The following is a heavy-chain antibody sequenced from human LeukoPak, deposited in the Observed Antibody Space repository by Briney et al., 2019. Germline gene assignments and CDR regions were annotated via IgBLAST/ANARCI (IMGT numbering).Heavy chain of an antibody. CDR2: IIPIFGTA. D-gene: IGHD3-9*01. CDR1: GGTFSSYA. Sequence: GASVKVSCKASGGTFSSYAISWVRQAPGQGLEWMGGIIPIFGTANYAQKFRGRVTITADKSTSTAYMELSSLRSEDTAVYYCARGTSDDILTGILYYWGQGTLVTVSS. CDR3: ARGTSDDILTGILYY. J-gene: IGHJ4*02. V-gene: IGHV1-69*06.